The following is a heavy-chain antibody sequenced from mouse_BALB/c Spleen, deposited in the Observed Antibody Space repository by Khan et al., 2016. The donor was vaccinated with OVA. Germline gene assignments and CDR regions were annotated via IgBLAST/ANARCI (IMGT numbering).Heavy chain of an antibody. J-gene: IGHJ3*01. D-gene: IGHD3-3*01. V-gene: IGHV3-2*02. CDR1: GYSLTNNYA. CDR2: INYSGST. Sequence: VQLKESGPGLVKPSQSLSLTCTVTGYSLTNNYAWNWIRQFPGNKLEWMGYINYSGSTSYTPSLKSRISITRDTSKNQFFLQLNSVTTEDTATYFCARGRAYWGQGTLVTVSA. CDR3: ARGRAY.